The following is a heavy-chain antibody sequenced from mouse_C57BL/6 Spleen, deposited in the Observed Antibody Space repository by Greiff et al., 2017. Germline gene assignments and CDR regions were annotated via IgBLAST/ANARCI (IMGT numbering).Heavy chain of an antibody. CDR2: IDPSDSYT. V-gene: IGHV1-59*01. D-gene: IGHD1-1*01. CDR1: GYTFTSYW. Sequence: QVQLKEPGAELVRPGTSVKLSCKASGYTFTSYWMHWVKQRPGQGLEWIGVIDPSDSYTNYNQKFKGKATLTVDTSSSTAYMQLSSLTSEDSAVYYCARNYSSSYGWYFDVWGTGTTVTVSS. CDR3: ARNYSSSYGWYFDV. J-gene: IGHJ1*03.